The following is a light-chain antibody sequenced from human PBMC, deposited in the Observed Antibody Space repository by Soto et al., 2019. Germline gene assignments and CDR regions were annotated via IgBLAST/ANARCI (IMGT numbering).Light chain of an antibody. CDR3: QHYDSYSEA. V-gene: IGKV1-5*03. CDR2: KAS. Sequence: THSPATLSVTEGDRVTVTCRASQTISSWLAWYQQKPGKAPKLLIYKASTLKSGVPSRFSGSGSGTEFTLTISSLQPDDFATYYCQHYDSYSEAFGQGTKV. CDR1: QTISSW. J-gene: IGKJ1*01.